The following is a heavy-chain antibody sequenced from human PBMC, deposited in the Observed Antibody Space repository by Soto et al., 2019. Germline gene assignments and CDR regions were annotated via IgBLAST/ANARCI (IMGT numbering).Heavy chain of an antibody. J-gene: IGHJ5*02. V-gene: IGHV4-61*01. CDR3: ASGEYSSGWEGWFDP. Sequence: QVQLQESGPGLVKPSETLSLTCTVSGGSVSSGSYYWSWIRQPPGKGLEWFGYIYYSGSTNYNPSLKSRVTISVDTSKNQFSLKLSSVTAADTAVYYCASGEYSSGWEGWFDPWGQGTLVTVSS. CDR2: IYYSGST. CDR1: GGSVSSGSYY. D-gene: IGHD6-19*01.